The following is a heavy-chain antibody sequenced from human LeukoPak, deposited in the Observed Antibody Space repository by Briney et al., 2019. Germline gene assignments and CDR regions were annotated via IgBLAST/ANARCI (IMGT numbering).Heavy chain of an antibody. CDR2: IWYDGSNK. CDR1: GFTFSSYG. V-gene: IGHV3-33*01. CDR3: VGGGTSLHY. D-gene: IGHD3-16*01. J-gene: IGHJ4*02. Sequence: PGRSLRLSCAASGFTFSSYGMHWVRQAPGKGLEWVAVIWYDGSNKYYADSVKGRFTISRDNSKNTLYLQMNSLGAEDTAVYYCVGGGTSLHYWGQGTLVTVSS.